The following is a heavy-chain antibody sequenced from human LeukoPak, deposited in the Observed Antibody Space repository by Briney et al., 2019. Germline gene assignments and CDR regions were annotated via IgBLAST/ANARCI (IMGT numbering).Heavy chain of an antibody. J-gene: IGHJ4*02. CDR3: ATRGGYCSGGSCYHFDY. Sequence: SETLPLTCAVCGGSFSGYYWSWIRQPPGKGLEWIGEINHSGSTNYNPSLKSRVTIAVDTSKNQFSLKLSSVTAADTAVYYCATRGGYCSGGSCYHFDYWGQGTLVTVSS. CDR1: GGSFSGYY. D-gene: IGHD2-15*01. V-gene: IGHV4-34*01. CDR2: INHSGST.